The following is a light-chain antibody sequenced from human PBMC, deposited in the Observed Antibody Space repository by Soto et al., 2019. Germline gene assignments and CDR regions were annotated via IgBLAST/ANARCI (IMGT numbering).Light chain of an antibody. CDR1: QTVGSSF. CDR3: HHYGVSQYT. Sequence: EIVLTQSPGTLSMSPGDGATLSCRASQTVGSSFLGWYQQKPGQAPRLIIYGASNRATGIPDRFSGRGSGTEFTLTISRLDPEDFAVYYCHHYGVSQYTFGQGTKLEI. CDR2: GAS. V-gene: IGKV3-20*01. J-gene: IGKJ2*01.